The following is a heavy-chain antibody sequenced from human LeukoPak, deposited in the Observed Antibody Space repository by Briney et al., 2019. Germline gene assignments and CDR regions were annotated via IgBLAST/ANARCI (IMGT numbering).Heavy chain of an antibody. Sequence: SVKVSCKASGYTFTSYYMHWVRQAPGQGLEWMGGIIPIFGTANYAQKVQGRVTITTDESTSTEYMELSSLRSEDTAVYYCARDRYCSSMSCSKTGNFDIWGQGTMVTVSS. CDR1: GYTFTSYY. CDR3: ARDRYCSSMSCSKTGNFDI. D-gene: IGHD2-2*01. J-gene: IGHJ3*02. V-gene: IGHV1-69*05. CDR2: IIPIFGTA.